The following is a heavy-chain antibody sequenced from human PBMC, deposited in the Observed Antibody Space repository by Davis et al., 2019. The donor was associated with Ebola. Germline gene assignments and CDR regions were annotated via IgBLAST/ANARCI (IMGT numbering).Heavy chain of an antibody. V-gene: IGHV3-48*03. Sequence: GESLKISCTASGFTFSSYELNWVRQAPGKGLEWVSYVSGSGVNVHYAGSVEGRFTISRDNAKNSVYLQMNSLRAEDTAVYYCTRGGSGSYQVYWGQRTLVTVSS. D-gene: IGHD3-10*01. J-gene: IGHJ4*01. CDR2: VSGSGVNV. CDR1: GFTFSSYE. CDR3: TRGGSGSYQVY.